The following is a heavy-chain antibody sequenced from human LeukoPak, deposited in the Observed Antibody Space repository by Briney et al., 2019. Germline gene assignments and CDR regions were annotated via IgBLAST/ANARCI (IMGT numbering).Heavy chain of an antibody. Sequence: GGSLRLSCAASGFTFSGSAMHWVRQAPGKGLVWVSRINSDGINTSYADSVKGRFTISRDNAKNALNLQMNSLRAEDTAVYYCARDLGQYYDTSDNWFDPWGQGTLVTVSS. CDR1: GFTFSGSA. J-gene: IGHJ5*02. D-gene: IGHD3-22*01. CDR3: ARDLGQYYDTSDNWFDP. V-gene: IGHV3-74*01. CDR2: INSDGINT.